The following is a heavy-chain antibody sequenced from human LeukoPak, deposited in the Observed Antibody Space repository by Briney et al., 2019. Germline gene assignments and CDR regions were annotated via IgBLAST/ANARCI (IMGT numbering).Heavy chain of an antibody. CDR1: GFIFGDYS. CDR3: ARAIYSYGSHYYYGMDV. J-gene: IGHJ6*02. V-gene: IGHV3-48*04. Sequence: GGSLRLSCAASGFIFGDYSMNWVRQAPGKGLEWVSYISSSGSTIYYADSVKGRFTISRDNAKNSLYLQMNSLRAEDTAVYYCARAIYSYGSHYYYGMDVWGQGTTVTVSS. D-gene: IGHD5-18*01. CDR2: ISSSGSTI.